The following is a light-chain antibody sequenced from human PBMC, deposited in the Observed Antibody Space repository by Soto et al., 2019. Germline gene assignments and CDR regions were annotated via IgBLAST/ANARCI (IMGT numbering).Light chain of an antibody. V-gene: IGLV2-14*03. J-gene: IGLJ1*01. CDR3: CSLTTSHTYV. CDR1: SSDIGHYDY. CDR2: HVT. Sequence: QSALTQPASVSGSPGQSITISCTGTSSDIGHYDYVSWYQHHPGKAPKLMIFHVTYRPSGVSNRYSASKSGNSAALTISGLQADDEADYYCCSLTTSHTYVFGSGTKLTVL.